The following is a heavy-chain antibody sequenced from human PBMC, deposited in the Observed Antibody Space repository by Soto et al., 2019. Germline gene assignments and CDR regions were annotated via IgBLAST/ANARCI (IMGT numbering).Heavy chain of an antibody. Sequence: SETLSLTCTVSGGSISSSSYYWGWIRQPPGKGLEWIGSIYYSGSTYYNPSLKSRVTISVDTSKNQFSLKLSSVTAADTAVYYCARQAYDILTGYYLDQRYYFDYWGQGTLVTVSS. CDR1: GGSISSSSYY. CDR3: ARQAYDILTGYYLDQRYYFDY. D-gene: IGHD3-9*01. J-gene: IGHJ4*02. CDR2: IYYSGST. V-gene: IGHV4-39*01.